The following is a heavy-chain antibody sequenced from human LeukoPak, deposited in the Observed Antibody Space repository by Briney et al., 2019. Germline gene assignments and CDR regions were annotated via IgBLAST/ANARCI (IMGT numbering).Heavy chain of an antibody. CDR1: GGSISSYY. CDR2: IYYSGST. J-gene: IGHJ4*02. V-gene: IGHV4-59*01. D-gene: IGHD2/OR15-2a*01. CDR3: ARGLSSDY. Sequence: SETLSLTCTVSGGSISSYYWSWIRQPPGKGLEWIGYIYYSGSTNYNPSLKSRVTISVDTSKNQFSLKLSSVTAADTAVYYCARGLSSDYWGQGTLVTVSS.